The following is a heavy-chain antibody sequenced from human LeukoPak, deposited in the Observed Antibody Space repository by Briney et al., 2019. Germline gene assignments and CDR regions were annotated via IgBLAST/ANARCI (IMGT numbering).Heavy chain of an antibody. V-gene: IGHV3-7*01. J-gene: IGHJ4*02. CDR3: ARGRSDFDY. CDR1: EFTFSSYW. CDR2: IKQDGSEK. Sequence: PGGSLRLSCAASEFTFSSYWMSWVRQAPGKGLEWVANIKQDGSEKYYVDSVKGRFTISRDNAKNSLYLQMSSLRAEDTAVYYCARGRSDFDYWGQGTLVTVSS.